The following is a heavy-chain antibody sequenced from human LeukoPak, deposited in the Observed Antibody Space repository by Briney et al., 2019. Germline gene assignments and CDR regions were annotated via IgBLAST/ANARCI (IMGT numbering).Heavy chain of an antibody. J-gene: IGHJ4*02. D-gene: IGHD3-10*01. Sequence: SVKVSCKASGYTFTGYYMHWVRQAPGQGLEWMGRIIPILGIANYAQKFQGRVTITADKSTSPAYMELSSLRSEDTAGYYWGGGGSSGSYYNVDWGQGTLVTVSS. CDR2: IIPILGIA. CDR3: GGGGSSGSYYNVD. CDR1: GYTFTGYY. V-gene: IGHV1-69*02.